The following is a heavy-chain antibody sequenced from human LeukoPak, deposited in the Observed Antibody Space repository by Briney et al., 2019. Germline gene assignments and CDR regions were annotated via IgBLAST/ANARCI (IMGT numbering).Heavy chain of an antibody. CDR3: ARREEDPKFYSNREYYFDY. CDR2: MNPNSGNT. D-gene: IGHD4-11*01. CDR1: GYTFTSYD. Sequence: GASVKVSCKASGYTFTSYDINWVRQATGQGLEWMGWMNPNSGNTGYAQKFQGRVTITRNTSISTAYMELSSLRSEDTAVYYCARREEDPKFYSNREYYFDYWGQGTLVTVSS. V-gene: IGHV1-8*03. J-gene: IGHJ4*02.